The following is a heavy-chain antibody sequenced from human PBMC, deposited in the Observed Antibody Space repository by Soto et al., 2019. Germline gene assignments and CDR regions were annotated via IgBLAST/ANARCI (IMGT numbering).Heavy chain of an antibody. CDR3: VREDILGVRSFDY. CDR1: GFTFSGYS. Sequence: PGGSLRLSCAASGFTFSGYSVNWVRQAPGKGLEWVSYISSGSKTIYYAESVKGRFTVSRDNARNSQYLQMNSLRDEDTAVYYCVREDILGVRSFDYWGQGXLVTVSS. D-gene: IGHD3-9*01. V-gene: IGHV3-48*02. J-gene: IGHJ4*02. CDR2: ISSGSKTI.